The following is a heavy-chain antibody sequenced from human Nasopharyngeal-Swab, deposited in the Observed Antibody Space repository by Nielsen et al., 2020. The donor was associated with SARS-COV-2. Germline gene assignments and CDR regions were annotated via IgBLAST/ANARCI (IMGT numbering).Heavy chain of an antibody. Sequence: WIRQPPGKGLEWVGYVSYTGGTSSHPSLKIRFPISLDTSKKQFSLRLTSVTPADTAIYYCARMDAATDFWGQGTLVTVSS. V-gene: IGHV4-59*08. D-gene: IGHD2-15*01. J-gene: IGHJ4*02. CDR2: VSYTGGT. CDR3: ARMDAATDF.